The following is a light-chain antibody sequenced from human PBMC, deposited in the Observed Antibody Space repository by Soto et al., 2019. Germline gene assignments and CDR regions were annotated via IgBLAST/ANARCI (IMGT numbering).Light chain of an antibody. CDR3: QQSGSSIQT. CDR2: GAS. Sequence: EIVLTQSPGTLSLSQGERATLYCRASQSVSSSYLAWYQKRPGQHPNILIFGASHRAPDIPDRFSGIVSGTDFNLTLSRLETEDCAVYEGQQSGSSIQTFCPLTKVDIK. J-gene: IGKJ1*01. V-gene: IGKV3-20*01. CDR1: QSVSSSY.